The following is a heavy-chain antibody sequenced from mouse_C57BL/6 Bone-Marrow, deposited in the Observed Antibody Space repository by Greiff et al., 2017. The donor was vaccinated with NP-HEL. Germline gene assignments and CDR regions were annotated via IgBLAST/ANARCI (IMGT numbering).Heavy chain of an antibody. CDR2: IDPSDSYT. D-gene: IGHD2-1*01. CDR3: ARRDGNYGDAY. J-gene: IGHJ3*01. Sequence: QVHVKQPGAELVMPGASVKLSCKASGYTFTSYWMHWVKQRPGQGLEWIGEIDPSDSYTNYNQKFKGKSTLTVDKSSSTAYMQLSSLTSEDSAVYYCARRDGNYGDAYWGQGTLVTVSA. V-gene: IGHV1-69*01. CDR1: GYTFTSYW.